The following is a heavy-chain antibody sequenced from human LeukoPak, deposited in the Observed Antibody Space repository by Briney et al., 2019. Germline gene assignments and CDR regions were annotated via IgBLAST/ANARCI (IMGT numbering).Heavy chain of an antibody. CDR2: IYYSGST. Sequence: SETLSLTCTVSGGSISSGGYYWSWIRQHPGKGLEWIGYIYYSGSTYYNPSLKSRVTISVDTSKNQFSLKLSSVTAADTAVYYCARVWSDAFGYWGQGTLVTVSS. V-gene: IGHV4-31*03. J-gene: IGHJ4*02. CDR1: GGSISSGGYY. D-gene: IGHD2-21*01. CDR3: ARVWSDAFGY.